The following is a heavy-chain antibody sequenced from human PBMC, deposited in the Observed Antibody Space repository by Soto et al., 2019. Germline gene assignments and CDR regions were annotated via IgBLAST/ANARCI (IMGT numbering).Heavy chain of an antibody. Sequence: EVQLVESGGGLVQPGGSLRLSCAASGFTFSSYWMSWVRQAPGKGLEWVANIKQDGSENYYVYSVKGRFTVYGDNAKNSLYLQMNGLRAEDTAVYYGARDLRIAAADNCWFDPWGQGTLVTVSS. D-gene: IGHD6-13*01. CDR2: IKQDGSEN. J-gene: IGHJ5*02. CDR3: ARDLRIAAADNCWFDP. V-gene: IGHV3-7*03. CDR1: GFTFSSYW.